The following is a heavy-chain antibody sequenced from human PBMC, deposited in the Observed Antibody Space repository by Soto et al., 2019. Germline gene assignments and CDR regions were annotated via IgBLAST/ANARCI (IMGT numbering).Heavy chain of an antibody. Sequence: QVRLEESGPGLVKPSETLSLICSVSGGSVNNANYFWNWIRHHPENGLEWIGYIYYSGSTRHNPYLKSSSMLSIDTSKNQFSARLNSVTVADTAVYFCARDADYGVSRGGMDVWGRGTTVTVSS. J-gene: IGHJ6*02. CDR1: GGSVNNANYF. CDR3: ARDADYGVSRGGMDV. CDR2: IYYSGST. D-gene: IGHD4-17*01. V-gene: IGHV4-31*01.